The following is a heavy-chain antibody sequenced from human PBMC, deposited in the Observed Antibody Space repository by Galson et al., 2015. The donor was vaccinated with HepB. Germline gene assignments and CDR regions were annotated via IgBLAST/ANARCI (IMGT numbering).Heavy chain of an antibody. V-gene: IGHV3-33*08. J-gene: IGHJ3*02. CDR1: GFTFSSYG. CDR3: ARGGEDLYALGAFDI. CDR2: IWYDGSNK. D-gene: IGHD5/OR15-5a*01. Sequence: SLRLSCAASGFTFSSYGMHWVRQAPGKGLEWVAVIWYDGSNKYYADSVKGRFTISRDNSKNTLYPQMNSLRAEDTAVYYCARGGEDLYALGAFDIWGQGTMVTVSS.